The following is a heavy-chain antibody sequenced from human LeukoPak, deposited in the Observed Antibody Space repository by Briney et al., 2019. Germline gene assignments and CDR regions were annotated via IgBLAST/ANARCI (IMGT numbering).Heavy chain of an antibody. V-gene: IGHV3-48*04. CDR3: ARLPHPYYDILTGYYGGIDY. CDR2: ISSSGSTI. Sequence: PGGSLRLSCAASGFTFSSYSMNWVRQAPGKGLEWVSYISSSGSTIYNADSVKGRFTISRDNAKNSLYLQMNSLRAEDTAVYYCARLPHPYYDILTGYYGGIDYWGQGTLVTVSS. J-gene: IGHJ4*02. CDR1: GFTFSSYS. D-gene: IGHD3-9*01.